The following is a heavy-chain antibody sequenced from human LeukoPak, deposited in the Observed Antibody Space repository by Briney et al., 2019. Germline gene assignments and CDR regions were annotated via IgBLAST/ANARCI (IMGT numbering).Heavy chain of an antibody. CDR2: IIPIFGTA. J-gene: IGHJ5*02. D-gene: IGHD3-3*01. V-gene: IGHV1-69*05. CDR3: AGDLWSGYSGDWFDP. CDR1: GGTFSSYA. Sequence: ASVKVSCKASGGTFSSYAISWVRQAPGQGLEWMGRIIPIFGTANYAQKFQGRVTITTDESTSTAYMELSSLRSEDTAVYYWAGDLWSGYSGDWFDPWGQGTLVTVSS.